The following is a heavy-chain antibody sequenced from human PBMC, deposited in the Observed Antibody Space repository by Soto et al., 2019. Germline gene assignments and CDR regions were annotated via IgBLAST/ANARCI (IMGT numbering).Heavy chain of an antibody. CDR1: GYTFTSYA. J-gene: IGHJ6*02. CDR2: INAGNGNT. Sequence: ASVKVSCKVSGYTFTSYAMHWVRQAPGQRLEWMGWINAGNGNTKYAQKFQGRVTMTTDTSTSTVYMDLRSLRSDDTAVYYCAREGEMPYYYYGLDVWGQGTTVTVSS. V-gene: IGHV1-3*01. CDR3: AREGEMPYYYYGLDV. D-gene: IGHD3-16*01.